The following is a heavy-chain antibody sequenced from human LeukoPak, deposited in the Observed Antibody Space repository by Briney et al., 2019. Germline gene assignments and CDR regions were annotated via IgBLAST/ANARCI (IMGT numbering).Heavy chain of an antibody. Sequence: GGSLRLSCAASGFTFITYSMSWVRQAPGKGLEWVSSISSSSSSYIYYADSVKGRFTISRDNSKNTLSLQMNSLRADDTAIYYCTRSGYRHPYHFESWGQGTLVIVSS. V-gene: IGHV3-21*04. CDR1: GFTFITYS. CDR2: ISSSSSSYI. J-gene: IGHJ4*02. CDR3: TRSGYRHPYHFES. D-gene: IGHD3-22*01.